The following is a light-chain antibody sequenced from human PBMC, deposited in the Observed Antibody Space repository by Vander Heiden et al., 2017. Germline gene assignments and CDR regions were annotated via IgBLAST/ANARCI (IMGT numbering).Light chain of an antibody. CDR2: DSS. CDR3: QQDRELIS. V-gene: IGKV1-33*01. J-gene: IGKJ5*01. CDR1: QDIGTF. Sequence: DIQMTQSPSSLSASVGDRVTITCQARQDIGTFLNWYQHKPGKAPRLLIYDSSTLVSGVPSRFSGSGSETDFTFTISSLQPDDVATYYCQQDRELISFGQGTRLEIK.